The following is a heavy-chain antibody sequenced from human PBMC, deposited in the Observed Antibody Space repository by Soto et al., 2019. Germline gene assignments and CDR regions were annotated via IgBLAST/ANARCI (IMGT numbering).Heavy chain of an antibody. CDR1: GVTFSSYG. Sequence: GGSLRLSCAASGVTFSSYGVHWVRQAPGKGLEWVASVSYDGSNKHYADSVKGRFTISRDNSRNTLDLQMNSLRAEDTAVYYCAKDTYYYDRSGYYTYDHWGQGTQVTVSS. CDR2: VSYDGSNK. V-gene: IGHV3-30*18. J-gene: IGHJ4*02. D-gene: IGHD3-22*01. CDR3: AKDTYYYDRSGYYTYDH.